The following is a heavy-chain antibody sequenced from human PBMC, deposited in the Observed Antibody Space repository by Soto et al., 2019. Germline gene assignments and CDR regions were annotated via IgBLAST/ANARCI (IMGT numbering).Heavy chain of an antibody. Sequence: QVQLVESGGGVVQPGRSLRLSCAASGFTFSSYGMHWVRQAPGKGLEWVAVIWYDGSNKYYADSVKGRFTISRDNSKNTLYLQMNSLIAEDTAVYYCAREYQLPPYYYGMDVWGQGTTVTVSS. CDR1: GFTFSSYG. V-gene: IGHV3-33*01. CDR2: IWYDGSNK. D-gene: IGHD2-2*01. J-gene: IGHJ6*02. CDR3: AREYQLPPYYYGMDV.